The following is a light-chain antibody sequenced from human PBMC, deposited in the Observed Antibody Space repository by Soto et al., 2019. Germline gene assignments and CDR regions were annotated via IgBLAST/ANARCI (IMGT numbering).Light chain of an antibody. CDR2: EVT. J-gene: IGKJ2*01. V-gene: IGKV1-6*01. CDR3: LEDHHYPYS. Sequence: AIQMTQSPSSLSASVGDRVAISCRSSQGISSELGWYQQKPGKAPKLLIYEVTRLQSGVPSMFSGSASGTDFTLTITSLQPEVFATYYCLEDHHYPYSFGQGTKLEIK. CDR1: QGISSE.